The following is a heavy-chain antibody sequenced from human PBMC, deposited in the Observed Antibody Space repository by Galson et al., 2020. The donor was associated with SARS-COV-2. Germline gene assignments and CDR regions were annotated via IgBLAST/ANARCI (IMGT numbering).Heavy chain of an antibody. CDR2: ISYDGSNK. Sequence: RGSLRLSCAASGFTFSSYGMHWVRQAPGKGLEWVAVISYDGSNKYYADSVKGRFTISRDNSKNTLYLQMNSLRAEDTAVYYCARSIGCSSGWFCFGAFDIWGQGTMVTVSS. CDR3: ARSIGCSSGWFCFGAFDI. CDR1: GFTFSSYG. D-gene: IGHD6-19*01. J-gene: IGHJ3*02. V-gene: IGHV3-30*03.